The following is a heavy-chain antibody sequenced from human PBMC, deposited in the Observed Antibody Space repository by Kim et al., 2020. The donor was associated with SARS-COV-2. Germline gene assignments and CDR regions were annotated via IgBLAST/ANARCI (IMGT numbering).Heavy chain of an antibody. CDR1: GFTVSSNY. CDR2: IYIVGTT. V-gene: IGHV3-53*01. D-gene: IGHD3-22*01. J-gene: IGHJ4*02. Sequence: GGSLRLSCAASGFTVSSNYMIWARQAPGNGLEWVSIIYIVGTTYYADSVRGRFTISRDSSENTLYLQMNTLRAEDTAVYYCARAVNGYYFDYWGQGTLGT. CDR3: ARAVNGYYFDY.